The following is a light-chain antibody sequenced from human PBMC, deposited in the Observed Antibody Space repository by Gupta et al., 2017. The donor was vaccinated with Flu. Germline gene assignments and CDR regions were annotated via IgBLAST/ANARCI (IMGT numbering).Light chain of an antibody. CDR2: SAS. CDR1: QNIGNN. V-gene: IGKV3-15*01. Sequence: IEMTQSPATLSVSPGEGATLSCRASQNIGNNVAWYQQKPGQAPRLLIYSASARANPAPGRFSGSGSGTEFSLTISSLQSEDFAVYYCQQQYSCLRTFGQGTQLDIK. J-gene: IGKJ2*01. CDR3: QQQYSCLRT.